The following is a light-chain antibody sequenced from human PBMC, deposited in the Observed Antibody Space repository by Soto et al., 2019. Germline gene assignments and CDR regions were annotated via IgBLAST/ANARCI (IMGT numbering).Light chain of an antibody. J-gene: IGKJ1*01. CDR2: GAS. CDR1: QSVSTNY. CDR3: QQYGSSPPT. V-gene: IGKV3-20*01. Sequence: EIVLTQSPGTLSLSPGERATLSCRASQSVSTNYLAWYQRKPGQAPRLLIYGASSRATGIPNRFSGSGSGTDFTLTITRLNAEDFAVYYCQQYGSSPPTFGQGTKVEIK.